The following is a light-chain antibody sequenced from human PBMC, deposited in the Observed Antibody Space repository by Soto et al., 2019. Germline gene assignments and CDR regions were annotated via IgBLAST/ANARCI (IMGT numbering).Light chain of an antibody. CDR2: DAS. CDR3: QQYDNLPPTLT. J-gene: IGKJ4*01. CDR1: QDISNY. Sequence: DIQMTQSPSSLSASVGDRVTNTCQASQDISNYLNWYQQKPGKAPKLLIYDASNLETGVPSRFSGSGSGTDVTFTISSLQPEDIATYYCQQYDNLPPTLTFGGGTKVEIK. V-gene: IGKV1-33*01.